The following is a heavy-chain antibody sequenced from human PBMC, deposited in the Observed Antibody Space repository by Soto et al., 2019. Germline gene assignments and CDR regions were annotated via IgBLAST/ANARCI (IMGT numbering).Heavy chain of an antibody. CDR3: ATDGRITTFGVASAPYALDV. V-gene: IGHV1-69*01. Sequence: TGNYAQKFQGRVTITADESTSTAYMELNSLRSEDTAVYYCATDGRITTFGVASAPYALDVWGQGTTVTVSS. CDR2: TG. J-gene: IGHJ6*02. D-gene: IGHD3-3*01.